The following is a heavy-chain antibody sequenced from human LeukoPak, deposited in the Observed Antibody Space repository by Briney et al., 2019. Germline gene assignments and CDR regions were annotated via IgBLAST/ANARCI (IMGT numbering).Heavy chain of an antibody. CDR3: ARWYYTRSTCYYLDY. J-gene: IGHJ4*02. Sequence: SETLSLTCTVSGGSINSYYWSWIRQPPGRGLEYIGHIYYSGNTDYNPSLKSRVTISVDTSKNQFSLKLNSVTAADTAMYYCARWYYTRSTCYYLDYWGRGTLVTVSS. V-gene: IGHV4-59*01. D-gene: IGHD2-2*01. CDR2: IYYSGNT. CDR1: GGSINSYY.